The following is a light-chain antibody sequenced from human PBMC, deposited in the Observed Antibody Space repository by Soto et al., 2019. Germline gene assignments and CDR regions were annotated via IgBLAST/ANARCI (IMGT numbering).Light chain of an antibody. Sequence: QSVLTQPPSASATPGQRITVSCSGSSSNIGSNTVNWYQQLPGTAPKLLIYSTNQRPSGVPDRLSGSKSGTSASLAISGLLSEDEADYYCAAWDDSLKGYVFGTGTKLTVL. CDR3: AAWDDSLKGYV. CDR2: STN. J-gene: IGLJ1*01. CDR1: SSNIGSNT. V-gene: IGLV1-44*01.